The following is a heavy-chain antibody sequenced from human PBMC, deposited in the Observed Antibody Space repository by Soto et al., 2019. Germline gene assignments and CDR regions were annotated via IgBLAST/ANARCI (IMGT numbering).Heavy chain of an antibody. V-gene: IGHV3-74*01. J-gene: IGHJ4*02. CDR1: GFTFTTYW. D-gene: IGHD1-1*01. CDR3: AGGWKNALDY. Sequence: GGSLRLSCAASGFTFTTYWMHWVRQAPGKGLVWVSRVNPDGIYTNYADSVKGRFTISRDNAKNTLFLQMNSLRAEDTAVYFCAGGWKNALDYWGQGTLVTVSS. CDR2: VNPDGIYT.